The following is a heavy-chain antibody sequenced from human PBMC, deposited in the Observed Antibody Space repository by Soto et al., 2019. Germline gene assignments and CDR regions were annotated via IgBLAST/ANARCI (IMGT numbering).Heavy chain of an antibody. CDR3: ARKGAACDI. CDR2: INQDGSEK. Sequence: EVQLEEAGEGMVQPGESLRLSCAASGFTFSGYWMSWVRQAPGKGLEWVANINQDGSEKYYVDSVKGRFTISRDNAKNSLYLQMNSLRAEDTAVYYCARKGAACDIWGQGTTVTVSS. J-gene: IGHJ3*02. CDR1: GFTFSGYW. V-gene: IGHV3-7*01.